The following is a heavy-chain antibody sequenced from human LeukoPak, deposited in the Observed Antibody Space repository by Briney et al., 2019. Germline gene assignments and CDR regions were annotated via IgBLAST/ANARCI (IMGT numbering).Heavy chain of an antibody. D-gene: IGHD2-2*01. CDR1: GYTFTSYG. CDR3: ARGRLRRDIVVVPAYNYYYMDV. V-gene: IGHV1-18*01. J-gene: IGHJ6*03. Sequence: GASVKVSCTASGYTFTSYGISWVRQAPGQGLEWMGWISAYNGNTNYAQKLQGRVTMTTDTSTSTAYMELRSLRSDDTAVYYCARGRLRRDIVVVPAYNYYYMDVWGKGTTVTVSS. CDR2: ISAYNGNT.